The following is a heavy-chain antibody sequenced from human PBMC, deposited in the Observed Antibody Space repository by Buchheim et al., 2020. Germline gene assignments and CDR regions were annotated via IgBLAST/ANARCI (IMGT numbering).Heavy chain of an antibody. CDR3: ARDPYGDSFYYYGMDV. D-gene: IGHD4-17*01. V-gene: IGHV3-48*01. CDR2: ISSSGSTI. J-gene: IGHJ6*02. CDR1: GFTFSSYS. Sequence: EVQLVESGGGLVQPGGSLRLSCAASGFTFSSYSMNWVRQAPGKGLEWVSYISSSGSTIYYAESVKGRFHISRDNAKTSLYLQMNSLRADDTAVYYCARDPYGDSFYYYGMDVWGQGTT.